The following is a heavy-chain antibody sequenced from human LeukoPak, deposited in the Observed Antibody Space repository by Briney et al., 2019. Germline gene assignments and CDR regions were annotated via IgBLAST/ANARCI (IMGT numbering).Heavy chain of an antibody. V-gene: IGHV3-7*01. CDR3: ARWAGRCGGDCQSEDP. D-gene: IGHD2-21*02. J-gene: IGHJ5*02. Sequence: PGGSLRLSCVGSGFTFSTSWMHWVRQAPGKGPEYVAYINQDGSETNYVDSVKGRVTISRDNTRNSLFLQMYSLRDEDTAIYYCARWAGRCGGDCQSEDPWGLGTLVIVSS. CDR1: GFTFSTSW. CDR2: INQDGSET.